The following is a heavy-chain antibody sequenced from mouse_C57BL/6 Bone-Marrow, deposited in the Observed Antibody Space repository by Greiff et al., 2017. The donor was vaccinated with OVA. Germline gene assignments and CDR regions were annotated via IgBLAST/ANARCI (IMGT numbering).Heavy chain of an antibody. J-gene: IGHJ2*01. V-gene: IGHV5-16*01. CDR3: AREGYYGRFDY. Sequence: EVQLVESEGGLVQPGSSMKLSCTASGFTFSDSYMAWVRQVPEKGLEWVANINYDGSSTYYLDSLKSRFIISRDNAKNILYLQMSSLKSEDTATYYCAREGYYGRFDYWGQGTTLTVSS. CDR2: INYDGSST. CDR1: GFTFSDSY. D-gene: IGHD1-1*01.